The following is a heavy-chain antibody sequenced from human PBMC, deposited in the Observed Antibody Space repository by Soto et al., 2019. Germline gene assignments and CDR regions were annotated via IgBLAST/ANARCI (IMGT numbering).Heavy chain of an antibody. CDR2: ITAYNGNT. Sequence: QVQLVQSGAEVKKPGASVKVSCKASGYTFTSYGISWVRQAPGQGLEWMGWITAYNGNTNYAQKLQCRDTRTTDTATSTAFMELRSVRSDDTVVYYCARDLYRYGYESGYCGMDVGGQGTTVTVSS. V-gene: IGHV1-18*01. CDR3: ARDLYRYGYESGYCGMDV. D-gene: IGHD5-18*01. J-gene: IGHJ6*02. CDR1: GYTFTSYG.